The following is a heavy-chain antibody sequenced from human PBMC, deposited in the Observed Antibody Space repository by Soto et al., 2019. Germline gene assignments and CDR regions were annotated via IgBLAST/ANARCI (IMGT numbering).Heavy chain of an antibody. CDR3: ARGSSSLYYYGMDV. CDR1: GGSISSYY. Sequence: TSETLSLTCTVSGGSISSYYWSWIRQPPGKGLEWIGYIYYSGSTNYNPSLKSRVTISVDTSKNQFSLKLSSVTAADTAVYYCARGSSSLYYYGMDVWGQGTTVTVPS. CDR2: IYYSGST. D-gene: IGHD6-6*01. V-gene: IGHV4-59*01. J-gene: IGHJ6*02.